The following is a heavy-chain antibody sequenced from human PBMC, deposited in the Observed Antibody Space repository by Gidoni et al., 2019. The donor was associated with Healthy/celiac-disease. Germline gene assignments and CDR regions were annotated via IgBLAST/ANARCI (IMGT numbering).Heavy chain of an antibody. CDR1: GYTFTSYG. CDR2: ISAYNGNT. CDR3: ARERARSGWFYFDY. D-gene: IGHD6-19*01. J-gene: IGHJ4*02. V-gene: IGHV1-18*01. Sequence: QVQLVQSGAEVKKPGASVKLSCKASGYTFTSYGISWVRQDPGQGLEWMGWISAYNGNTNYAQKRQGRVTMTTDTSTSTAYMELRSLRSDDTAVYYCARERARSGWFYFDYWGQGTLVTVSS.